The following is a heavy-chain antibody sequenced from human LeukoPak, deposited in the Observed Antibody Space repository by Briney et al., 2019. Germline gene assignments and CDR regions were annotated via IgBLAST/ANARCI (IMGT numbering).Heavy chain of an antibody. CDR1: GYTFTGYY. D-gene: IGHD3-16*01. Sequence: APVKVSCKASGYTFTGYYMHWVQQAPGHGLEWMGWINPNSGGTNYAQKFQGRVTMTRDTSISTAYMELSRLRSDDTAVYYCAIVMITFGGVIDPWGQGTLVTVSS. CDR3: AIVMITFGGVIDP. J-gene: IGHJ5*02. V-gene: IGHV1-2*02. CDR2: INPNSGGT.